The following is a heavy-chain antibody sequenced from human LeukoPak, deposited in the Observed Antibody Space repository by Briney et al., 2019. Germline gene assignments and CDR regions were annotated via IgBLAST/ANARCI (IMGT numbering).Heavy chain of an antibody. Sequence: GGSLRLSCAASGFTFSSYGMSWVRQAPGKGLDWVSGVSGSGGSTYYADSVKGRFTISRDNPKNTLCLQMNSLRAEDTAVYYCAKAHLDSSGYYRFDYWGQGTLVTVSS. J-gene: IGHJ4*02. CDR1: GFTFSSYG. CDR3: AKAHLDSSGYYRFDY. CDR2: VSGSGGST. D-gene: IGHD3-22*01. V-gene: IGHV3-23*01.